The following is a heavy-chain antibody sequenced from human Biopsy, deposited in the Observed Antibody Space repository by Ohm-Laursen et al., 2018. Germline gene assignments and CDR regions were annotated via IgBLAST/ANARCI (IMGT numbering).Heavy chain of an antibody. CDR1: GGSFTGHY. J-gene: IGHJ4*02. CDR2: VSYSGNT. Sequence: SDTLSLTCTVSGGSFTGHYWSWTRQPLGKGLEWIGYVSYSGNTKYNPSLKSRVIISADTSKNQFSLKLSSVTAADTAMYYCAAYYYDSSGYFYAFHYWGQGTLVTVSS. V-gene: IGHV4-59*08. CDR3: AAYYYDSSGYFYAFHY. D-gene: IGHD3-22*01.